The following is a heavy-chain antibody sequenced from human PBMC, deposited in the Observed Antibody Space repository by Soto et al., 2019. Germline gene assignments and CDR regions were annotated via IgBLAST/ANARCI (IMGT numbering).Heavy chain of an antibody. Sequence: QVQLQESGPGLVKPSQTLSLTCTVSGGSISSGGYFWSWIRQHPGKGLEWIGDINYSGSTYSNPSLKSRVTRSVDTSKNQFSLKLSSVTAADTAVYYCARDILLWFGELPPRAHDAFYIWGQGTMFTVSS. CDR3: ARDILLWFGELPPRAHDAFYI. D-gene: IGHD3-10*01. J-gene: IGHJ3*02. V-gene: IGHV4-31*03. CDR1: GGSISSGGYF. CDR2: INYSGST.